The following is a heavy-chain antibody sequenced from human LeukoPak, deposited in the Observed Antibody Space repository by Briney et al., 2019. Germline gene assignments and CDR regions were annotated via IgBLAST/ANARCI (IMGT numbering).Heavy chain of an antibody. V-gene: IGHV3-21*01. CDR1: GFTFSSYS. CDR3: ARDKQLVQGGGVY. J-gene: IGHJ4*02. CDR2: ISSSSSYI. Sequence: PGGSLRLSCAAFGFTFSSYSMTWVRQAPGKGLEWVSSISSSSSYIYYADSVKGRFTISRDNAKNSLYLQMNSLRAEDTAVYYCARDKQLVQGGGVYWGQGTLVTVSS. D-gene: IGHD6-6*01.